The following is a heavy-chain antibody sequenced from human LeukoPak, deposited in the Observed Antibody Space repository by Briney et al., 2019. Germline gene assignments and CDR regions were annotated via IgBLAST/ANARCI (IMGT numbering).Heavy chain of an antibody. D-gene: IGHD2-2*01. CDR3: AKVGARGCSSSICFIY. J-gene: IGHJ4*01. Sequence: PGGSLRLSCAASGFTFSSYAMSWVRQAPGKGLEWVSAISGSGDTTYYADSVKGRFTISRDNSKNTLYLQMNSLRPEDTAVYYCAKVGARGCSSSICFIYWGQGTLVTVSS. CDR2: ISGSGDTT. CDR1: GFTFSSYA. V-gene: IGHV3-23*01.